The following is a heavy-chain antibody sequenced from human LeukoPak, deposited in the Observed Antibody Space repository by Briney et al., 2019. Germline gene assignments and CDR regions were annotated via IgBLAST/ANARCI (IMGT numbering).Heavy chain of an antibody. CDR2: IYYSGST. D-gene: IGHD3-22*01. CDR3: ARGEDYYDSSGPNWFDP. Sequence: PSETLSLTCTVSGGSISSYYWSWIRQPPGKGLEWIGYIYYSGSTNYNPSLKSRATISVGTSKNQFSLKLSSVTAADTAVYYCARGEDYYDSSGPNWFDPWGQGTLVTVSS. J-gene: IGHJ5*02. V-gene: IGHV4-59*01. CDR1: GGSISSYY.